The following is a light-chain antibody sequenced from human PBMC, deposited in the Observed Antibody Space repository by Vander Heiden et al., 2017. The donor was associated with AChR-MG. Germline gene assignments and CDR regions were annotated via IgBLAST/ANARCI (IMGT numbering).Light chain of an antibody. V-gene: IGLV2-14*03. CDR2: DVI. J-gene: IGLJ2*01. CDR1: SSDVGGYND. CDR3: SSYTSSSSVV. Sequence: QPALTQPAPVSGSPGQSITISCTGSSSDVGGYNDVSWYQQHPGNAPKLMMYDVINRPSGVSNRFSGSKSGNTASLTISGLQAEDEADYYCSSYTSSSSVVFGGGTKLTVL.